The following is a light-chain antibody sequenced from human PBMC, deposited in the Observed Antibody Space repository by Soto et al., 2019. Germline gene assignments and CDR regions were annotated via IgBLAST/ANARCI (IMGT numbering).Light chain of an antibody. V-gene: IGLV2-14*03. CDR1: SSDVGRYNY. CDR3: SSYTGDTTQV. Sequence: QSALTQPASVSGSLGQSITISCTGTSSDVGRYNYVSWYQQHPGKVPKLIIYDVSSRPSGVSTRFSGSKSANAASLTISGLQAEDEADYYCSSYTGDTTQVFGAGTKVTVL. CDR2: DVS. J-gene: IGLJ1*01.